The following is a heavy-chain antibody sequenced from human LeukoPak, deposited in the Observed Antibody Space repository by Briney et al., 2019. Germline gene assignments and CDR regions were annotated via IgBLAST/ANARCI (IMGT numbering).Heavy chain of an antibody. CDR2: IKEDGSIK. V-gene: IGHV3-7*01. CDR1: EFTFSNYW. CDR3: ASFGILVSWGAFDI. J-gene: IGHJ3*02. Sequence: PGGSLRLSCAASEFTFSNYWMSWVRQAPGKGPEWVASIKEDGSIKYYVDSAKGRFTISRDNAKNSLYLQMSSLRAEDTAVYYCASFGILVSWGAFDIWGQGTMVTVSS. D-gene: IGHD5/OR15-5a*01.